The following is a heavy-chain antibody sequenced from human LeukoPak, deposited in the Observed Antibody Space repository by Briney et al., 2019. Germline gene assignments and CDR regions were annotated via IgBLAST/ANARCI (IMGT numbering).Heavy chain of an antibody. D-gene: IGHD4-23*01. Sequence: GGSLRLSCAASGFTFSSYSMNWVRQAPGKGLEWVSYISSSSSTIYYADYVKGRFTISRDNAKNSLYLQMNSLRAEDTAVYCCARDGPPFYGGPRGYAFDIWGQGTVVTVSS. CDR2: ISSSSSTI. CDR1: GFTFSSYS. CDR3: ARDGPPFYGGPRGYAFDI. J-gene: IGHJ3*02. V-gene: IGHV3-48*01.